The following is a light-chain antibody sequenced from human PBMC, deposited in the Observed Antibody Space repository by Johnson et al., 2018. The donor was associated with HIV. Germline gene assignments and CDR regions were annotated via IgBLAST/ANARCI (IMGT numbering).Light chain of an antibody. J-gene: IGLJ1*01. CDR1: SSNIGNNY. CDR2: ENY. CDR3: GTWDSSLSAYV. V-gene: IGLV1-51*02. Sequence: QSVLTQPPSVSAAPGQKVTISCSGSSSNIGNNYVSWYQQVPGTAPKLLIFENYKRPSGIPDRFSGSRSGTSATLAITGLQTGDEADYYCGTWDSSLSAYVFGTGTKVTVL.